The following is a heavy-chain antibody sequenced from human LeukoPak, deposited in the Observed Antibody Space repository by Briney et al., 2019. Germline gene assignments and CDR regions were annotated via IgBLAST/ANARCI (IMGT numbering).Heavy chain of an antibody. D-gene: IGHD2/OR15-2a*01. Sequence: SETLSLTCTVSGGSISSYYWSWIRQPPGKGLERIAYISDIGSINYNPSLKSRVTISLDTSKNQFSLKLSSVTAADAAVYYCAGHHPRNTVDFWGQGTLVTVSS. CDR1: GGSISSYY. CDR3: AGHHPRNTVDF. J-gene: IGHJ4*02. CDR2: ISDIGSI. V-gene: IGHV4-59*08.